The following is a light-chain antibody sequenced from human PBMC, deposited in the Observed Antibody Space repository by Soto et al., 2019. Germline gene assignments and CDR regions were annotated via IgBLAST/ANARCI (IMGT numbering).Light chain of an antibody. CDR1: SSDVGSYNF. CDR2: DVI. CDR3: SSYGGSNNFVV. Sequence: QSALTQPPSASGSPGQSVTISCTGTSSDVGSYNFVSWYQHHPGKAPKLILYDVIKRPSGVPDRFSGSKSGNTASLTVSGLQAEDEADYYCSSYGGSNNFVVFGGGTKVTV. V-gene: IGLV2-8*01. J-gene: IGLJ2*01.